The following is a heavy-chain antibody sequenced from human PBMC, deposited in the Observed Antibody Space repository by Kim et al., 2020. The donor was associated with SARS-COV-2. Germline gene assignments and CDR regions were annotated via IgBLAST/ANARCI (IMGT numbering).Heavy chain of an antibody. CDR1: GFTFSNAW. V-gene: IGHV3-15*01. J-gene: IGHJ4*02. CDR3: IGLDY. CDR2: IKSKTYGGTT. Sequence: GGSLRLSCAASGFTFSNAWMSWVRQAPGKGLEWVGRIKSKTYGGTTDYAAPVKGRFTISRDDSKNTLYLQMNSLKTEDTAVYYCIGLDYWGQGTLVTVSS.